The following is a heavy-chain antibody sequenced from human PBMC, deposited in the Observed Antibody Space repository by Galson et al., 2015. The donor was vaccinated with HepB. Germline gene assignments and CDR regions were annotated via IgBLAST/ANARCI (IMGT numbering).Heavy chain of an antibody. CDR3: ARLRPFTMGAFGAFDI. Sequence: CAISGDSVSSNSAAWNWIRQSPSRGLEWLGRTYYRSKWYNDYAVSVKSRITINPDTSKNQFSLQLNSVTPEDTAVYYCARLRPFTMGAFGAFDIWGQGTMVTVSS. V-gene: IGHV6-1*01. CDR2: TYYRSKWYN. J-gene: IGHJ3*02. CDR1: GDSVSSNSAA. D-gene: IGHD3-10*01.